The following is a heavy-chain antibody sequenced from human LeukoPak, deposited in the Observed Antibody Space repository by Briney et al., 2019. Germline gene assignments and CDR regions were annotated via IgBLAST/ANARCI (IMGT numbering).Heavy chain of an antibody. V-gene: IGHV3-48*03. CDR2: ISSSGITI. CDR1: GFTFSSYE. Sequence: GESLRLSCAASGFTFSSYEMNWVRQALGKGLEWVSYISSSGITIYYADSVKGRFTISRDNAKNSLYLQMNSLRAEDTAVYYCAKLDTIFGGLSLDVWSDAFDIWGQGTMVTVSS. D-gene: IGHD3-3*01. J-gene: IGHJ3*02. CDR3: AKLDTIFGGLSLDVWSDAFDI.